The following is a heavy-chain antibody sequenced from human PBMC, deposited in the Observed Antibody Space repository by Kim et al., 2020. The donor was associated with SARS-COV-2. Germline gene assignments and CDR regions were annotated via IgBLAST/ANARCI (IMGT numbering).Heavy chain of an antibody. CDR2: IVVGSGDT. V-gene: IGHV1-58*01. CDR3: SADDLPEGD. D-gene: IGHD2-21*02. Sequence: SVKVSCKASGFTFTTSAVQWVRQARGQRLEWIGWIVVGSGDTNYAQKFQERVTITRDMSTSTTYMELSSLRSEDTAVYYCSADDLPEGDWCQVTPVTVS. J-gene: IGHJ4*02. CDR1: GFTFTTSA.